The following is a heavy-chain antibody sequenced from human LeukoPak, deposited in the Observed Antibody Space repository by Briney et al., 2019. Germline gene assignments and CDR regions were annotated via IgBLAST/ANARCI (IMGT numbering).Heavy chain of an antibody. J-gene: IGHJ4*02. CDR1: GGTFSSYA. V-gene: IGHV1-69*04. D-gene: IGHD2/OR15-2a*01. CDR2: IIPILGIA. CDR3: ARDSRSTYYYFDY. Sequence: SVKVSCKASGGTFSSYAISWVRQAPGQGLEWMGRIIPILGIANYAQKFQGRVTITADKSTSTAYMELSSLRSEDTAVHYCARDSRSTYYYFDYWGQGTLVTVSS.